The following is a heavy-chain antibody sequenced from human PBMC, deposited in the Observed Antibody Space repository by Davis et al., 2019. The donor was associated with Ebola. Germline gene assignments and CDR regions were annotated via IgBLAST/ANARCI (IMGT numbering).Heavy chain of an antibody. CDR3: ARDSDGALDY. CDR2: ISSNGYNT. V-gene: IGHV3-64*04. CDR1: GFTFSTYA. Sequence: PGGSLRLSCATSGFTFSTYAMHWVRQAPGKGLEHVSVISSNGYNTYYAQSVKGRFTMSRDNAKNSVYLQLNSLRNEDTAVYYCARDSDGALDYWGQGTLVTVSS. D-gene: IGHD3-10*01. J-gene: IGHJ4*02.